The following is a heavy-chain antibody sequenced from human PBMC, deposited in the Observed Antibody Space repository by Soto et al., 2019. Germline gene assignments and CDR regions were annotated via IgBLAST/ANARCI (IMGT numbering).Heavy chain of an antibody. D-gene: IGHD3-22*01. J-gene: IGHJ3*02. Sequence: GGSLRLSCAASGFTVSSNYMSWVRQPPGKGLEWVSAINWNSGSTGYADSVKGRFIISRDNAKNSLYLQMNSLSAEDTALYYCARLMYYYDSSGYHSDDTFDIWGQGTMVTVSS. CDR2: INWNSGST. CDR3: ARLMYYYDSSGYHSDDTFDI. CDR1: GFTVSSNY. V-gene: IGHV3-20*04.